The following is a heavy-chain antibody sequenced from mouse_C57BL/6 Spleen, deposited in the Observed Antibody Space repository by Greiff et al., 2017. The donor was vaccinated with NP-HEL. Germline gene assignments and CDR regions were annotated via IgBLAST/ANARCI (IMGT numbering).Heavy chain of an antibody. J-gene: IGHJ2*01. Sequence: EVQGVESGGGLVKPGGSLKLSCAASGFTFSSYTMSWVRQTPEKRLAWVATISGGGGHTLYQDGVKGRFTNSRDNAKTTLYLQMSSLSSEDTALYYCARLGPYSNYFDYWGQGTTLTVSS. CDR2: ISGGGGHT. CDR3: ARLGPYSNYFDY. CDR1: GFTFSSYT. V-gene: IGHV5-9*01. D-gene: IGHD2-5*01.